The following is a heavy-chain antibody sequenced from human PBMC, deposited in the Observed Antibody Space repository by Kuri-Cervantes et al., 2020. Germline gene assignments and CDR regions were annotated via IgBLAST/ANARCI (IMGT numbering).Heavy chain of an antibody. V-gene: IGHV3-30*03. Sequence: GESLKISCAASGFTFSSYSMNWVRQAPGKGLEWVAVISYDGSNKYYADSVKGRFTISRDNSKNTLYLQMNSLRAEDTAVYYCARDFSVTNPFSFDYWGQGTLVTVSS. CDR3: ARDFSVTNPFSFDY. D-gene: IGHD2-21*02. CDR2: ISYDGSNK. CDR1: GFTFSSYS. J-gene: IGHJ4*02.